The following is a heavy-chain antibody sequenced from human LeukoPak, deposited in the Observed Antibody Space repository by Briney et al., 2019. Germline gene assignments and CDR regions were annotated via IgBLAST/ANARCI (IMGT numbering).Heavy chain of an antibody. V-gene: IGHV3-48*04. Sequence: PGGSLRLSCAASGFTFSSYSMNWVRQAPGKGLEWVSYISSSSSTIYYADSVKGRFTISRDNAKNSLYLQMNSLRAEDTAVYYCASPSPGFDPWGQGTLVTVSS. CDR1: GFTFSSYS. J-gene: IGHJ5*02. CDR2: ISSSSSTI. CDR3: ASPSPGFDP.